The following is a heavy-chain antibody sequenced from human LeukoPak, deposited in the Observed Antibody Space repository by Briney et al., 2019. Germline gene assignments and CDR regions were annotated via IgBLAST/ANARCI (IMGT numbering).Heavy chain of an antibody. D-gene: IGHD6-19*01. CDR1: GGSFSGYY. CDR3: ARGPGGDAIAVAGRAGY. J-gene: IGHJ4*02. V-gene: IGHV4-34*01. CDR2: INHSGST. Sequence: PSETLSLTCAVYGGSFSGYYWSWIRQPPGKGLEWIGEINHSGSTNYNPSLKSRVTISVDPSKNQFSLKLSSVTAADTAVYYCARGPGGDAIAVAGRAGYWGQGTLVTVSS.